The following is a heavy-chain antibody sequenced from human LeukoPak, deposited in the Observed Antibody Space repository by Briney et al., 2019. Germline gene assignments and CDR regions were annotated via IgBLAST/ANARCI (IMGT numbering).Heavy chain of an antibody. D-gene: IGHD6-19*01. CDR3: AKAGPSSGWSRYYYYYYMDV. V-gene: IGHV3-30*02. CDR2: IRYDGSNK. Sequence: GGSLRLSCAASGFTFSSYGMHWVRQAPGKGLEWVAFIRYDGSNKYYAGSVKGRFTISRDNSKDTLYLQMNSLRAEDTAVYYCAKAGPSSGWSRYYYYYYMDVWGKGTTVTVSS. J-gene: IGHJ6*03. CDR1: GFTFSSYG.